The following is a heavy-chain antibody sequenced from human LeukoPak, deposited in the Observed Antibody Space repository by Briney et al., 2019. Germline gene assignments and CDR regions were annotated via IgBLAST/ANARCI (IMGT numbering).Heavy chain of an antibody. D-gene: IGHD1-26*01. CDR1: GGSISSGSYY. V-gene: IGHV4-61*02. CDR2: IYTSGST. J-gene: IGHJ5*02. CDR3: ARGIIVGATWGENDNWFDP. Sequence: SETLSLTCTVSGGSISSGSYYWTWIRQPPGKGLEWIGRIYTSGSTNYNPSLKSRVTISVDTSKNQFSLKLSSVTAADTAVYYCARGIIVGATWGENDNWFDPWGQGTLVTVSS.